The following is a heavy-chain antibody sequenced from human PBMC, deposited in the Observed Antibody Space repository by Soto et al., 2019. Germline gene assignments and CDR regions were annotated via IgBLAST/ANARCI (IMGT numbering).Heavy chain of an antibody. CDR1: GFMFSSAW. D-gene: IGHD1-1*01. CDR2: INSKTDGGAR. J-gene: IGHJ4*02. Sequence: EVQLVESGGDLVEPGGSLRLSCVTSGFMFSSAWMSWVRQAPGKGLEWVGRINSKTDGGARDYAAPVNGRFSISRDDSKSTLYLQMNSLRAEDTALYYCVEGWNDFWGQGTLVTVSS. V-gene: IGHV3-15*01. CDR3: VEGWNDF.